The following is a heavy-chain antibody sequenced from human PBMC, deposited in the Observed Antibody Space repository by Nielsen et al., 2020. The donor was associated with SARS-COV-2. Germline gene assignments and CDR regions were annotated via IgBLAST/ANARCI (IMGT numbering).Heavy chain of an antibody. CDR3: ARGDLVVVPSPLLGLGPIFYYFCLDV. D-gene: IGHD2-2*02. CDR1: GGSVNNNDW. V-gene: IGHV4-4*02. J-gene: IGHJ6*03. Sequence: SETLSLTCTVSGGSVNNNDWWTWVRQSPGKGLEWIGEVSHSGNTIYSPSLKSRVTLSMDQSKSQFSLRLTSVSAADTAVYFCARGDLVVVPSPLLGLGPIFYYFCLDVWGKGTTVIVSS. CDR2: VSHSGNT.